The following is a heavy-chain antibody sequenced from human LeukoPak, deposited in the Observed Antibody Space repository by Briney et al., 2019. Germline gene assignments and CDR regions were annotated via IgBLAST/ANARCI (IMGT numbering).Heavy chain of an antibody. CDR2: IKQEGSEK. CDR3: AREFDY. Sequence: PGGSLRLSCSAAGFTFSSYWMSWVCQAPGKGVLWVANIKQEGSEKYYVDSVKGRVTISRDKAKSSLYLQMNSPRAEDTAVYYCAREFDYWGQGTLATVSS. J-gene: IGHJ4*02. V-gene: IGHV3-7*03. CDR1: GFTFSSYW.